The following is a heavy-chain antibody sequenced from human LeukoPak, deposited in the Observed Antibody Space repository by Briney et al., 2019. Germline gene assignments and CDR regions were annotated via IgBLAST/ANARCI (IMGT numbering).Heavy chain of an antibody. CDR3: ARDRGIPARPQYFDY. Sequence: ASVKVSCKASGYTFTSYGISWVRQAPGQGLEWMGWISAYNGNRNYAQKLQGRVTMTTDTSTSTAYMELRRLRPDDTAVYYCARDRGIPARPQYFDYWGQGTLVTVSS. D-gene: IGHD6-6*01. CDR2: ISAYNGNR. V-gene: IGHV1-18*01. CDR1: GYTFTSYG. J-gene: IGHJ4*02.